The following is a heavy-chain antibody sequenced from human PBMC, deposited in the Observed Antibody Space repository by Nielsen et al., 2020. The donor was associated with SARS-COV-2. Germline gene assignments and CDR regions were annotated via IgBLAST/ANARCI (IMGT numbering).Heavy chain of an antibody. CDR3: ARDKWNSGSPRSFDY. V-gene: IGHV1-18*01. CDR1: GYTFTSYG. D-gene: IGHD1-26*01. CDR2: ISAYNGNT. J-gene: IGHJ4*02. Sequence: ASVKASCKASGYTFTSYGISWVRQAPGQGLEWMGWISAYNGNTNYAQKVQGRVTMTTDTSTSTAYMELRSLRSDDTAVYYCARDKWNSGSPRSFDYWGQGTLVTVSS.